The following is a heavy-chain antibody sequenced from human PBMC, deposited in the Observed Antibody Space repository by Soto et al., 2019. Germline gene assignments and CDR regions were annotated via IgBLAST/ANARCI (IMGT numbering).Heavy chain of an antibody. Sequence: EVQLVESGGGLVQPGGSLRLSCAASGFTFTSYAMSWVRQAPGKGLEWVSTLSGGNTYYADSVKGRFTISRDNSENTLYLQMISLRVEDMAIYYCAKGPHSSAWHYFDYWGQGTLITVSS. D-gene: IGHD6-19*01. V-gene: IGHV3-23*04. CDR1: GFTFTSYA. J-gene: IGHJ4*02. CDR2: LSGGNT. CDR3: AKGPHSSAWHYFDY.